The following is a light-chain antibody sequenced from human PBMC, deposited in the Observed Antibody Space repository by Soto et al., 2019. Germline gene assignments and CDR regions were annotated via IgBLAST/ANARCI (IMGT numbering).Light chain of an antibody. CDR3: QQFGSSPIT. CDR1: QSVSSSY. J-gene: IGKJ5*01. CDR2: GAS. Sequence: EILLTQSPGTLSLSPGERAALSCRASQSVSSSYLAWYQQKIGQAPRLLIYGASSRATGIPDRFSGSGSGTDFTLTISRLEPEDFAVYFCQQFGSSPITLGQGTRLEIK. V-gene: IGKV3-20*01.